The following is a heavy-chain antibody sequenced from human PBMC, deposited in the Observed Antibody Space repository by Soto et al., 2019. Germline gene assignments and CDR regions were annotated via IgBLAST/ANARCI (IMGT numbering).Heavy chain of an antibody. CDR3: ARGSRSGITDFWSGYYRGVRDYYYGMDV. D-gene: IGHD3-3*01. CDR1: GYTFTSYD. Sequence: ASVKVSCKASGYTFTSYDINWVRQATGQGLEWMGWMNPNSGNTGYAQKFQGRVTMTRNTSISTAYMELSSLRSEDTAVYYCARGSRSGITDFWSGYYRGVRDYYYGMDVWGQGTTVTVSS. V-gene: IGHV1-8*01. J-gene: IGHJ6*02. CDR2: MNPNSGNT.